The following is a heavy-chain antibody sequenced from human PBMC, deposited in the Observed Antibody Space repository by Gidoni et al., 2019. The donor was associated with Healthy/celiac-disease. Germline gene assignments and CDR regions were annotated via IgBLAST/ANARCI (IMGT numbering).Heavy chain of an antibody. J-gene: IGHJ6*02. CDR1: GGSISSYY. Sequence: QVQLQESGPGLVKPSEPLSLTCTVSGGSISSYYWSWIRQPPGKGLEWIGYIYYSGSTNYNPSLKSRVTISVDTSKNQFSLKLSSVTAADTAVYYCARRSSSALYYYYYGMDVWGQGTTVTVSS. CDR3: ARRSSSALYYYYYGMDV. V-gene: IGHV4-59*01. D-gene: IGHD6-6*01. CDR2: IYYSGST.